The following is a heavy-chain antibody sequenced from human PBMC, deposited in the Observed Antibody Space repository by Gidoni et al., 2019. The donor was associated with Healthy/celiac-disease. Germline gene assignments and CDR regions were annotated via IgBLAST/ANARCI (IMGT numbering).Heavy chain of an antibody. CDR2: SRSKANSSAT. Sequence: EVQLVESGGGLVQPGGYLKLSCAASGFTFSGSAMPWVRQASGKGLEWVGRSRSKANSSATASAASVKVSFTISRDDSKNTAYLQMNILKTEDTAVYYCTRHGETVTQLVGHYGMDVWGQGTTVTVSS. V-gene: IGHV3-73*01. D-gene: IGHD1-1*01. CDR1: GFTFSGSA. J-gene: IGHJ6*02. CDR3: TRHGETVTQLVGHYGMDV.